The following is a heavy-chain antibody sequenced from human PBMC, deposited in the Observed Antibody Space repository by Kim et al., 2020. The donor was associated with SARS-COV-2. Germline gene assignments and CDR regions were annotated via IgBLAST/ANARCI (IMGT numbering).Heavy chain of an antibody. CDR3: ARAFHCSSTSCYPNARPYYYYYYGMDV. CDR2: INHSGST. Sequence: SETLSLTCAVYGGSFSGYYWSWIRQPPGKGLEWIGEINHSGSTNYNPSLKSRVTISVDTSKNQFSLKLSSVTAADTAVYYCARAFHCSSTSCYPNARPYYYYYYGMDVWGQGTTVTVSS. CDR1: GGSFSGYY. V-gene: IGHV4-34*01. D-gene: IGHD2-2*01. J-gene: IGHJ6*02.